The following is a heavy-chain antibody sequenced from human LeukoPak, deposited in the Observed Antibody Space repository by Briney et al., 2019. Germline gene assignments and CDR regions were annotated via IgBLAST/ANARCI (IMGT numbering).Heavy chain of an antibody. CDR2: IHHSGTA. V-gene: IGHV4-31*03. D-gene: IGHD2-2*01. Sequence: PSETLSLTCTVSGGSISSGFYYWSWIRQHPGKGLEWVGYIHHSGTAFYNPSLKSRVTISMDTSKNEFSLRLSAVTDADTAVYYCARYCSSTKWPFDYWGQGTLVTVSS. J-gene: IGHJ4*02. CDR3: ARYCSSTKWPFDY. CDR1: GGSISSGFYY.